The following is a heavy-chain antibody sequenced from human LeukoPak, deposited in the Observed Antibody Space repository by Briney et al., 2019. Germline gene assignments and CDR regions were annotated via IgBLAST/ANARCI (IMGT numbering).Heavy chain of an antibody. Sequence: PGGSLRLSCAASGFTFTSYWMSWVRQAPGKGLEWVANIKEDGSEKYYVDSVKGRFTISRDNAKNSVSLQMNSLRAEDTAVYYCASSTTVVTPFDYWGQGTLIAVSS. CDR2: IKEDGSEK. CDR1: GFTFTSYW. D-gene: IGHD4-23*01. J-gene: IGHJ4*02. V-gene: IGHV3-7*01. CDR3: ASSTTVVTPFDY.